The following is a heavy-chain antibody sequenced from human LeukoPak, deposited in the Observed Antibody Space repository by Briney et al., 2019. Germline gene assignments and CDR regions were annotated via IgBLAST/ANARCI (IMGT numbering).Heavy chain of an antibody. Sequence: SETLSLTCAGYGLTFSGYYWSRIRQPPGKGLEWVGEINRSGSTNYNPSLVSRVITTVDTTMNQFSLLLRSVTAADTAVYYCARLTYSSGWLTKKPFDYWGQRTLVTVS. D-gene: IGHD6-19*01. J-gene: IGHJ4*02. CDR3: ARLTYSSGWLTKKPFDY. CDR1: GLTFSGYY. V-gene: IGHV4-34*01. CDR2: INRSGST.